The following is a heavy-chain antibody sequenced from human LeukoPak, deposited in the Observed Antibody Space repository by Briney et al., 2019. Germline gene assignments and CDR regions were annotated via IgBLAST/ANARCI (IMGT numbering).Heavy chain of an antibody. J-gene: IGHJ4*02. Sequence: SGTLSLTCGVSGGSVSSGSYYWSWIRQPPGKGLEWIGYIYYSGSTNYNPSLKSRVTISVDTSKNQFSLKLSSVTAADTAVYYCARGIAAAGDFDYWGQGTLITVSS. CDR2: IYYSGST. D-gene: IGHD6-13*01. CDR1: GGSVSSGSYY. CDR3: ARGIAAAGDFDY. V-gene: IGHV4-61*01.